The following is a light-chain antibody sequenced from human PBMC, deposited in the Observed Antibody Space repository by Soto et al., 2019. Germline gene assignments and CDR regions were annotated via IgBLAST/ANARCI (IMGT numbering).Light chain of an antibody. J-gene: IGKJ2*01. CDR1: QSVSDW. CDR2: KAS. Sequence: DIQMTQSPSTLSASVGGRVTLTCRASQSVSDWLAWYQQKPGKAPKLLIYKASNLESGVPSRFSGSGSGTEFTLTISSLQPDDSATYYCQQYNTFSPYTFGQGTKLEIK. CDR3: QQYNTFSPYT. V-gene: IGKV1-5*03.